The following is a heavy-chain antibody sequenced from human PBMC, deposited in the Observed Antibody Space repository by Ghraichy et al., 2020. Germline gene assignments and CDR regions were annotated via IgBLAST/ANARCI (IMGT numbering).Heavy chain of an antibody. V-gene: IGHV1-18*04. CDR3: AREAPTHGDYDDAFDI. CDR2: ISAYNGNT. CDR1: GYTFTSYG. D-gene: IGHD4-17*01. Sequence: ASVKVSCKASGYTFTSYGISWVRQAPGQGLEWMGWISAYNGNTNYAQKLQGRVTMTTDTSTSTAYMELRSLRSDDTAVYYCAREAPTHGDYDDAFDIWGQGTMVTVSS. J-gene: IGHJ3*02.